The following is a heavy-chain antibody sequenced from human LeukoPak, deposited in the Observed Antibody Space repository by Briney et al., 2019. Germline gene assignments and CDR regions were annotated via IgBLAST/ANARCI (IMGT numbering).Heavy chain of an antibody. CDR1: GFTFDDYA. CDR3: AKTAFADLYSYGSFDY. D-gene: IGHD5-18*01. CDR2: ISWNSGSI. Sequence: GRSLRLSCAASGFTFDDYAMHWVRHAPGKGLEWVSGISWNSGSIVYADSVKGRFTISRDNAKNSLYLQMNSLRAEDTALYYCAKTAFADLYSYGSFDYWGQGTLVTVSS. J-gene: IGHJ4*02. V-gene: IGHV3-9*01.